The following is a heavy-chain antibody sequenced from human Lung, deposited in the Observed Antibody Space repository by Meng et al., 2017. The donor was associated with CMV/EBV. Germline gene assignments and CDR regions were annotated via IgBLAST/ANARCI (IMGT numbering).Heavy chain of an antibody. Sequence: GGSLRLSCAASGFTFSSPWMTWVCQAPGQGLEGVANINQDGSQKNYVDSVKGRFTISRDNAKNSLFLQMNSLRAGDTAVYYCARVAAAGRGMDVWGQGTRVTVSS. CDR3: ARVAAAGRGMDV. CDR2: INQDGSQK. V-gene: IGHV3-7*04. J-gene: IGHJ6*02. D-gene: IGHD6-13*01. CDR1: GFTFSSPW.